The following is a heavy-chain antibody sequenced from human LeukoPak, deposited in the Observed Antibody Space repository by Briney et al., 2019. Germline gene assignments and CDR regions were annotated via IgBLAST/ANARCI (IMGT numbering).Heavy chain of an antibody. D-gene: IGHD3-9*01. J-gene: IGHJ4*02. CDR1: GLSVSSNY. Sequence: GGSLRLSCVASGLSVSSNYMSWVRQAPGKGLEWVSVIYRDGSSYYAESVKGRFTISRDNSKNTLYIQMNSLRAEDTAVYYCARSLYDILIGYYQYFDYWGQGTLVTVSS. V-gene: IGHV3-66*01. CDR3: ARSLYDILIGYYQYFDY. CDR2: IYRDGSS.